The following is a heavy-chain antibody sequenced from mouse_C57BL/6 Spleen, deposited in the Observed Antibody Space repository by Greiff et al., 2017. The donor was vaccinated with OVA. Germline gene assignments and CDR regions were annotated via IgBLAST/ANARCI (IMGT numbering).Heavy chain of an antibody. CDR3: TRRDYDGDWYFDV. J-gene: IGHJ1*03. V-gene: IGHV1-5*01. CDR1: GYTFTSYW. D-gene: IGHD2-4*01. CDR2: IYPGNSDT. Sequence: EVQLQQSGTVLARPGASVKMSCKTSGYTFTSYWMHWVKQRPGQGLEWIGAIYPGNSDTSYNQKFKGKAKLTAVTSASTAYMELSSLTNEDSAVYYCTRRDYDGDWYFDVWGTGTTVTVSS.